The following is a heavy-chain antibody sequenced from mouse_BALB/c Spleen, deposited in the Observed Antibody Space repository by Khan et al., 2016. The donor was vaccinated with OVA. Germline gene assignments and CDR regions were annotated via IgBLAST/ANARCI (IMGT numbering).Heavy chain of an antibody. CDR3: ARLAYYYDSEGFAY. J-gene: IGHJ3*01. Sequence: EVELVESGGDLVKPGGSLKLSCAASGFTFSTYGMSWVRQTPDQRLEWVATISTGGSYTYYPDSVKGRFTISRDNAKNTLYLQMSSLTSEDTAMFYCARLAYYYDSEGFAYWGQGTLVTVSA. CDR2: ISTGGSYT. V-gene: IGHV5-6*01. CDR1: GFTFSTYG. D-gene: IGHD1-1*01.